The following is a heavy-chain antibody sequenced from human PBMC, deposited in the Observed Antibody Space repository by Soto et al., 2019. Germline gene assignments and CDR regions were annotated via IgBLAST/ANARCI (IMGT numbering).Heavy chain of an antibody. CDR2: IYPDDSDT. CDR1: GYSFTSYC. V-gene: IGHV5-51*01. D-gene: IGHD5-18*01. Sequence: GESLKISCKGSGYSFTSYCIGWVRQMPWKGLEWMGVIYPDDSDTRYSPSFQGRVTMSAEKSISTAYLQWSSLKASDTAIYYCARQPLRTAMADFDYWGQGTMVTVSS. CDR3: ARQPLRTAMADFDY. J-gene: IGHJ4*02.